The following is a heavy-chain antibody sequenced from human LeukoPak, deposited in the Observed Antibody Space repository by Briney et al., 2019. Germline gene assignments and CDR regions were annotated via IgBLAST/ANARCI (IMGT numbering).Heavy chain of an antibody. CDR1: GGSISSGGYS. V-gene: IGHV4-30-2*01. D-gene: IGHD2-15*01. CDR2: IYHSGST. J-gene: IGHJ6*02. Sequence: PSETLSLTCAVSGGSISSGGYSWSWIRQPPGKGLEWIGYIYHSGSTYYNPSLKSRVTISVDKSKNQFSLKLSSVTAADTAVYYCASRHCSGGSCYGMDVWGQGTTVTVSS. CDR3: ASRHCSGGSCYGMDV.